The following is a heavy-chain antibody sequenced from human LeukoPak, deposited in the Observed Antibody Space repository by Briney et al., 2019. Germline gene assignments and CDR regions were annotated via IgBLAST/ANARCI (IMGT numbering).Heavy chain of an antibody. J-gene: IGHJ5*02. CDR2: MNPNSGNT. Sequence: GASVTVSCKASGYTFTSYGINWVRQATGQGLEWMGWMNPNSGNTGYAQKFQGRVTITRNTSISTAYLELSSLRSEDTAVYYCARTAYYDFSSGYPWFDPWGQGTLVTVSS. V-gene: IGHV1-8*03. D-gene: IGHD3-3*01. CDR3: ARTAYYDFSSGYPWFDP. CDR1: GYTFTSYG.